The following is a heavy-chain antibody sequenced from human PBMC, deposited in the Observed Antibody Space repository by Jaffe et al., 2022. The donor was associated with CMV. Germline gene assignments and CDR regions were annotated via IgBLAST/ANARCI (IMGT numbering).Heavy chain of an antibody. CDR1: GFTFSGSA. V-gene: IGHV3-73*02. D-gene: IGHD4-17*01. CDR3: QTIDYGGV. Sequence: EVQLVESGGGLVQPGGSLKLSCAASGFTFSGSAIHWVRQASGKGLEWVGHIRSKVHTYATAYAASVKGRFTISRDDSKNTAYLQMNSLKTEDTAVYYCQTIDYGGVWGQGTLVTVSS. CDR2: IRSKVHTYAT. J-gene: IGHJ4*02.